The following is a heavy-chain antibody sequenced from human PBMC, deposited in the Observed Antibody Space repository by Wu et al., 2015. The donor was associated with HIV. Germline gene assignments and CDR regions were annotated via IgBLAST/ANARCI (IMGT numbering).Heavy chain of an antibody. CDR3: ARDEYYDMSTGYEVDALDI. CDR1: GYTFINYG. D-gene: IGHD3-9*01. J-gene: IGHJ3*02. CDR2: ISGYRGNT. V-gene: IGHV1-18*01. Sequence: QIQLVQSGVEVKRPGASVKVSCKASGYTFINYGISWVRQAPGQGLEWVGWISGYRGNTNYAEKFQGRATMSTESSTRTAYMELRSLTSDDTAVYYCARDEYYDMSTGYEVDALDIWGQGTMVTGLF.